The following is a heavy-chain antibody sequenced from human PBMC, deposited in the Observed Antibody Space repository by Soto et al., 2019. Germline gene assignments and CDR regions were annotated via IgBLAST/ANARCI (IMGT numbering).Heavy chain of an antibody. D-gene: IGHD3-9*01. CDR2: IYYSGST. V-gene: IGHV4-59*01. J-gene: IGHJ4*02. CDR1: GGSISSYY. Sequence: SETLSLTCTVSGGSISSYYWSWIRQPPGKGLEWIGYIYYSGSTNYNPSLKSRVTISVDTSKNQFSLKLSSVTAADTAVYYCAREGDYDILTGYYLVGLFDYWGQGTLVTVS. CDR3: AREGDYDILTGYYLVGLFDY.